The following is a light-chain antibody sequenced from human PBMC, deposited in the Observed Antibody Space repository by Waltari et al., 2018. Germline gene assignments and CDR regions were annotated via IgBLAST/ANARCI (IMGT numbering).Light chain of an antibody. CDR2: DVN. CDR3: GSYVNTRVLFV. Sequence: QSALTQPASVSGSPGQSITISSRGRSTDVGGYNFVSWYQQHPGKAPKVIIYDVNNRPSGISSRFSGSKSDNTASLTISDLQTEDEADYYCGSYVNTRVLFVFGSGTKVTVL. V-gene: IGLV2-14*03. CDR1: STDVGGYNF. J-gene: IGLJ1*01.